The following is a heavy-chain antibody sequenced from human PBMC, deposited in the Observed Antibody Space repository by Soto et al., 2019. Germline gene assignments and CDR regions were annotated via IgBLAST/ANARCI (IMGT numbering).Heavy chain of an antibody. CDR3: VREYYGSGVL. CDR2: ISDGGHNT. Sequence: GGSLRLSCAASGFTFASYTMSWVRQAPGKGLQWVSYISDGGHNTYYADSAKGRFTISRDDLLGTLYLQMNSLRAEDTALYYCVREYYGSGVLWGQGTLVTVSS. D-gene: IGHD3-10*01. V-gene: IGHV3-23*01. J-gene: IGHJ4*02. CDR1: GFTFASYT.